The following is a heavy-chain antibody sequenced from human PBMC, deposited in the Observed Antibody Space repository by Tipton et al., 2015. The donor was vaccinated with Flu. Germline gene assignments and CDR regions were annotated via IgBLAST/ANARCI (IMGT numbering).Heavy chain of an antibody. D-gene: IGHD3-22*01. V-gene: IGHV3-21*06. Sequence: SLRLSCAASGFIVTSDYMSWVRQAPGKGLEWVSSISRTGSDIFYRDSVKGRFTVSRDNAKSSLFLLMNSLRAEDTAVYYCARSRVVVRGELDYWGQGALVTVSS. J-gene: IGHJ4*02. CDR1: GFIVTSDY. CDR2: ISRTGSDI. CDR3: ARSRVVVRGELDY.